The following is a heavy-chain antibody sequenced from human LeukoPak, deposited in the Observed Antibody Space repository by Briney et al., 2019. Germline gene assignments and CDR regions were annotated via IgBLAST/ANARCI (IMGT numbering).Heavy chain of an antibody. CDR3: ARRFGELLSHAFDI. CDR1: GYTFTSYD. Sequence: ASVKVSCKASGYTFTSYDINWVRQATGQGLEWMGWMNPNSGNTGYAQKFQGRVTITRNTSISTAYMELSSLRSEDTAVYYCARRFGELLSHAFDIWGQGTMVTVSS. J-gene: IGHJ3*02. CDR2: MNPNSGNT. D-gene: IGHD3-10*01. V-gene: IGHV1-8*03.